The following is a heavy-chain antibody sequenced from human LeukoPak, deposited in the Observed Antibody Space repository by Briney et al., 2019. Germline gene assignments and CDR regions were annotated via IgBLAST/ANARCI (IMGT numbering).Heavy chain of an antibody. D-gene: IGHD3-22*01. V-gene: IGHV3-30*02. J-gene: IGHJ4*02. Sequence: GGSLRLSCAASGFTFSGSAMHWVRQAPGKGLEWVAFIRYDGSNKYYADSVKGRFTISRDNSKNTLYLQMNSLRAEDTAVYYCACGRSGYYSAPFDYWGQGTLVTVSS. CDR3: ACGRSGYYSAPFDY. CDR2: IRYDGSNK. CDR1: GFTFSGSA.